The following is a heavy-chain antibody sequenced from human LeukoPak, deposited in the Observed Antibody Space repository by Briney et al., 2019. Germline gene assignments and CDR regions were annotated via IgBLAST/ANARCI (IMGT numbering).Heavy chain of an antibody. CDR3: ARENSGLIVAWGAFDI. V-gene: IGHV4-61*01. CDR2: IYYSGST. Sequence: SETLSLTCTVSGGSISSSSYYWSWIRQPPGKGLEWIGYIYYSGSTNYNPSLKSRVTISVDTSKNQFSLKLSSVTAADTAVYYCARENSGLIVAWGAFDIWGQGTMVTVSS. D-gene: IGHD3-22*01. CDR1: GGSISSSSYY. J-gene: IGHJ3*02.